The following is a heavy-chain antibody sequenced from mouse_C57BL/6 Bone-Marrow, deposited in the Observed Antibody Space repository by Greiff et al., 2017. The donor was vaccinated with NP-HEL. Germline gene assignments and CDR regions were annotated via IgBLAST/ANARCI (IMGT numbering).Heavy chain of an antibody. CDR1: GYAFSSSW. V-gene: IGHV1-82*01. D-gene: IGHD2-10*01. CDR3: ARPYYGNYGGYAMDY. J-gene: IGHJ4*01. Sequence: QVQLQQSGPELVKPGASVKISCKASGYAFSSSWMNWVKQRPGKGLEWIGRIYPGDGDTNYNGKFKGKATLTADKSSSTAYMQLSSLTSEDSAVYFCARPYYGNYGGYAMDYWGQGTSVTVSS. CDR2: IYPGDGDT.